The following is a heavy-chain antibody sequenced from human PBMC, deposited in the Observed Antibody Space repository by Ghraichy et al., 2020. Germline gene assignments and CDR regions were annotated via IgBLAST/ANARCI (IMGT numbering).Heavy chain of an antibody. Sequence: GESLNISCAASGFTFSSYAMSWVRQAPGKGLEWVSAISGSGGSTYYADSVKGRFTISRDNSKNTLYLQMNSLRAEDTAVYYCAKDGDTAMASTPGVFMDVWGQGTTVTVSS. CDR3: AKDGDTAMASTPGVFMDV. CDR1: GFTFSSYA. V-gene: IGHV3-23*01. CDR2: ISGSGGST. J-gene: IGHJ6*02. D-gene: IGHD5-18*01.